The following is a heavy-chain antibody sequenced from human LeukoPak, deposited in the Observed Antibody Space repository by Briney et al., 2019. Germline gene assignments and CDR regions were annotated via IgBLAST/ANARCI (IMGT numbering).Heavy chain of an antibody. Sequence: HPGGSLRLSCAASGFTFSSYGMHWVRQAPGKGLEWVAVIWYDGSNKYYADSVKGRFTISRDNSKNTLYLQMNSLRAEDTAVYYCARDIAAAGTRAHCWGQGTLVTVSS. J-gene: IGHJ4*02. V-gene: IGHV3-33*01. CDR1: GFTFSSYG. D-gene: IGHD6-13*01. CDR3: ARDIAAAGTRAHC. CDR2: IWYDGSNK.